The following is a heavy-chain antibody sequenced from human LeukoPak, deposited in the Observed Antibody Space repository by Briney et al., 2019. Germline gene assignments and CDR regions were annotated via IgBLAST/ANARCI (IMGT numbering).Heavy chain of an antibody. CDR3: AREKYDSSAYYDDY. CDR2: ISYDGTNK. Sequence: PGGSLRLSCAASGFTFSSYAMHWVRQAPGKGLEWVAVISYDGTNKYYADSVKGRFTISRDNPKNTLYLQMNSVRAEDTAVYYCAREKYDSSAYYDDYWGQGTLVTVSS. V-gene: IGHV3-30*04. J-gene: IGHJ4*02. D-gene: IGHD3-22*01. CDR1: GFTFSSYA.